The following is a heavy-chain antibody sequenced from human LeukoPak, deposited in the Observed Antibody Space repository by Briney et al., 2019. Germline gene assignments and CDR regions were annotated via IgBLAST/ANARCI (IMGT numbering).Heavy chain of an antibody. V-gene: IGHV4-39*01. Sequence: SETLSLTCTVSGGPISSSSYYWGWIRQPPGKGLEWIGSIYYSGSTYYNPSLKSRVTISVDTSKNQFSLKLSSVTAADTAVYYCAISYGDYVGYYYYMDVWGKGTTVTVSS. J-gene: IGHJ6*03. CDR1: GGPISSSSYY. CDR2: IYYSGST. D-gene: IGHD4-17*01. CDR3: AISYGDYVGYYYYMDV.